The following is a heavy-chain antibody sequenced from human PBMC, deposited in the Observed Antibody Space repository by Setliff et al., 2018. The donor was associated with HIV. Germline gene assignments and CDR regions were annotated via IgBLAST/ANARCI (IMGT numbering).Heavy chain of an antibody. CDR1: GFTFSSHG. D-gene: IGHD4-17*01. CDR3: ARPNYRDYGGKPDAFDI. J-gene: IGHJ3*02. V-gene: IGHV3-33*01. Sequence: GGSLRLSCAASGFTFSSHGMHWVRQAPGKGLEWVAVIWYDGSNKYYADSVKGRFTISRDNAKNSLYLQMNSLGAEDTAVYYCARPNYRDYGGKPDAFDIWGQGTMVTVSS. CDR2: IWYDGSNK.